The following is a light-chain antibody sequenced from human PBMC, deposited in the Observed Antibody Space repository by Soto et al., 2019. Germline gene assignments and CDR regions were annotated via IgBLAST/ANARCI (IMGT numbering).Light chain of an antibody. CDR1: QGISNL. CDR2: TAS. J-gene: IGKJ5*01. Sequence: DIQMTQSPYSESASVGDRVTITCRASQGISNLLAWYQQKPGKAPNLLIYTASSLQSGVPSRFSGSGSGTDFTLTINGLQPEDFATYYCQQAASFPITFGQGTRLEIK. CDR3: QQAASFPIT. V-gene: IGKV1-12*01.